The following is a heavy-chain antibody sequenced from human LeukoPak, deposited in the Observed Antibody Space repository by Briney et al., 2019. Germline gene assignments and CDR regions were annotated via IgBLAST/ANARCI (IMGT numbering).Heavy chain of an antibody. V-gene: IGHV4-31*03. Sequence: SETLSLTCTVSGGSISSGGYYWSWIRQHPGKGLEWIGYIYYSGSTDYNPSLKSRFTMSVDTSKNQFSLKLSSVSAADTAVYYCASADYDMAFDIWGQGTMVTVSS. CDR3: ASADYDMAFDI. J-gene: IGHJ3*02. CDR2: IYYSGST. D-gene: IGHD3-9*01. CDR1: GGSISSGGYY.